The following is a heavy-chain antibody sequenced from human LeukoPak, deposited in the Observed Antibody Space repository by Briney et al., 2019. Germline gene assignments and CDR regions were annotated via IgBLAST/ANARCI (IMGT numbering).Heavy chain of an antibody. CDR2: VYHSGST. V-gene: IGHV4-4*02. D-gene: IGHD3-9*01. CDR3: ARLRLRYFDWPYYFDY. Sequence: SETLSLTCAVSGGSISSSYWWSWVRQPPGKGLEWIGEVYHSGSTNYSPSLKSRVTISVDTSKNQFSLKLSSVTAADTAVYYCARLRLRYFDWPYYFDYWGQGTLVTVSS. CDR1: GGSISSSYW. J-gene: IGHJ4*02.